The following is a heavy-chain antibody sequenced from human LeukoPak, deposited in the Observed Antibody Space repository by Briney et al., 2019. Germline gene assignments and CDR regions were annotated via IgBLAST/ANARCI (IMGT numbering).Heavy chain of an antibody. J-gene: IGHJ4*02. Sequence: PSETLSLTCTVSGGSVPNFYWNWIRQSLGKRLEWIGYIYNSGSINYNPSLKSRVAKSEDTSKNQFSLKLSSVTAADTAVYYCARATVAGAFDFWGQGTLVTVPS. D-gene: IGHD6-19*01. CDR1: GGSVPNFY. CDR3: ARATVAGAFDF. CDR2: IYNSGSI. V-gene: IGHV4-59*02.